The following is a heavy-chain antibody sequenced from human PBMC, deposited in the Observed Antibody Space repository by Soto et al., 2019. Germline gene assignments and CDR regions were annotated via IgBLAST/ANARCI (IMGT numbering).Heavy chain of an antibody. V-gene: IGHV3-23*01. CDR2: ISWSGGTT. J-gene: IGHJ6*02. D-gene: IGHD3-3*01. Sequence: GGSLRLSCAASGFTFSSYAISWVRQAPGKGLEWVSAISWSGGTTYYADSVKGRFTISRDNSKNTLYLQMNNLRAEDTAVYYCAKDGYDFWSGYYTYYYYGMDVWGQGTTVTVSS. CDR3: AKDGYDFWSGYYTYYYYGMDV. CDR1: GFTFSSYA.